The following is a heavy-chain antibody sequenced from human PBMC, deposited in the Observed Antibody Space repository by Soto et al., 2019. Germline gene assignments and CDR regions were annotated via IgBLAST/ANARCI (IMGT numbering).Heavy chain of an antibody. CDR1: GYTFASHY. J-gene: IGHJ4*01. CDR2: INPNGGNT. Sequence: QVQLVQSGAEVTKPGASVKVSCQASGYTFASHYIHWVRQAPGQCLEWMGVINPNGGNTRYAQRFQDRLTLTTDTPTNTVYLDLSSLSSDDTAVYYCGRDTSGLDYWGNGTLVTVSS. CDR3: GRDTSGLDY. V-gene: IGHV1-46*01.